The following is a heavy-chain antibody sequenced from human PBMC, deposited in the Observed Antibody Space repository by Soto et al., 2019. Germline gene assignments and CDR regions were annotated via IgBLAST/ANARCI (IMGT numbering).Heavy chain of an antibody. CDR1: GFTFTSYA. V-gene: IGHV1-58*02. D-gene: IGHD4-4*01. CDR3: AAATTEGYYYYYYMDV. J-gene: IGHJ6*03. Sequence: QMQLVQSGPEVKKPGTSVKVSCKASGFTFTSYAMQWVRQARGQRLEWIGWIVVGSGNRNYAQKFQERVTITRDMPTSKAYMELSSLRSEDTAVYYCAAATTEGYYYYYYMDVWGKGTTVTVSS. CDR2: IVVGSGNR.